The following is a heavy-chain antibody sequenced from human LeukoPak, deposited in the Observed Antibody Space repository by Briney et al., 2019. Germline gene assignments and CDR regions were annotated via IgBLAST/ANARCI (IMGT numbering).Heavy chain of an antibody. V-gene: IGHV3-48*03. D-gene: IGHD3-10*02. CDR2: ISSSGSTI. Sequence: PGGSLRLSCAASGFTFSSYEMNWVRQAPGKGLEWVSYISSSGSTIYYADSVKGRFTISRDNAKNSLYLQMNSLRAKDTAVYYCASCSGTWDYYYYMDVWGKGTTVTVSS. CDR1: GFTFSSYE. CDR3: ASCSGTWDYYYYMDV. J-gene: IGHJ6*03.